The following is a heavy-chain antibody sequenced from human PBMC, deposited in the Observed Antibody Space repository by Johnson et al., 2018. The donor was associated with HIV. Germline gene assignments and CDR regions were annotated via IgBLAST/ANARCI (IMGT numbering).Heavy chain of an antibody. CDR2: IGTAGDT. Sequence: MQLVESGGGLVQPGGSLRLSCAASGFTFSSYDMHWVRQATGKGLEWVSAIGTAGDTYYPGSVKGRFTISRENAKNSLYLQMNSLRAGDTAVYYCARSQGRGDAFDIWGQGTMVTVSS. CDR1: GFTFSSYD. D-gene: IGHD3-10*01. V-gene: IGHV3-13*01. CDR3: ARSQGRGDAFDI. J-gene: IGHJ3*02.